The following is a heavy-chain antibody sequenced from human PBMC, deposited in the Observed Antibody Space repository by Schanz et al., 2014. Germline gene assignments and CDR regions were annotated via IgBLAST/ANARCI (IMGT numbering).Heavy chain of an antibody. CDR2: IIPVLAIA. J-gene: IGHJ6*03. CDR1: GGTFSSYT. Sequence: QVQLVQSGAEVKKPGSSVKVSCTASGGTFSSYTISWIRQAPGQGLEWMGRIIPVLAIADYAQKFQGRVTITADKSTSTASMELSSLRSEDTAVYYCARLGTGMAVAGSVIDYYYDYMDVWGEGTTVTVSS. CDR3: ARLGTGMAVAGSVIDYYYDYMDV. V-gene: IGHV1-69*02. D-gene: IGHD6-19*01.